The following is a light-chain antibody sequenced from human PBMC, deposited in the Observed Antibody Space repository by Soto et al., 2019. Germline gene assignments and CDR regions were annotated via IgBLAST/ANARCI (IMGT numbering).Light chain of an antibody. CDR3: GTWDSRLSAWV. J-gene: IGLJ3*02. CDR1: SSNIGNNY. CDR2: ENN. V-gene: IGLV1-51*02. Sequence: QSVLTQPPSVSAAPGQKVTISCSGSSSNIGNNYVSWYQQLPGTAPKLLIYENNRRPSGIPDRFSGSKCATSATLGITGLRTGDEADYYCGTWDSRLSAWVFGGGTKLTVL.